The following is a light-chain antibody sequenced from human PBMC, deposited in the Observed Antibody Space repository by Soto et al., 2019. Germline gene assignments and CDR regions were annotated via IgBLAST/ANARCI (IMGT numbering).Light chain of an antibody. CDR1: SGDVGDYKY. CDR3: TSYTNSSVL. Sequence: QSALTQPASVSGSPGQSITISCTGTSGDVGDYKYVSWYQQHPGNAPKLLIYDVSDRPSGVSHRFSGSESGNTASLTISGLQAEDEADYYCTSYTNSSVLFGGGTKLTVL. V-gene: IGLV2-14*03. CDR2: DVS. J-gene: IGLJ2*01.